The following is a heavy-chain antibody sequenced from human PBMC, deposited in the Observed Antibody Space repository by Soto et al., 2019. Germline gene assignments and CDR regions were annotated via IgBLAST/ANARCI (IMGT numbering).Heavy chain of an antibody. CDR3: ARGGSSTSSGFDY. J-gene: IGHJ4*02. CDR2: ISTYNGCT. V-gene: IGHV1-18*01. CDR1: GCTFTSYD. Sequence: GASAMVSCKASGCTFTSYDITSVRQAPGQRLECLGWISTYNGCTNYAQKLQGRVTITTDTSTTTAHMELRSLRSDDTAVYYCARGGSSTSSGFDYWAQGTLVTVSS. D-gene: IGHD2-2*01.